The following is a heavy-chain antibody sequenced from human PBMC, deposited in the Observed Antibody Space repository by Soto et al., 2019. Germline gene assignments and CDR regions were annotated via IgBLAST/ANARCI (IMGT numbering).Heavy chain of an antibody. CDR1: GATFSGYA. V-gene: IGHV1-69*18. Sequence: QVQLVQSGAEVKNPGSSVKVSCKASGATFSGYAINWVRQAPGQGLEWLGRIVPIFETLNYAERFQGRVAITADESTTTVDMELTNLTHEDTAVYYCVVMGNVAVSNPRSFDYWGQGTQVTVSS. CDR2: IVPIFETL. J-gene: IGHJ4*02. D-gene: IGHD6-19*01. CDR3: VVMGNVAVSNPRSFDY.